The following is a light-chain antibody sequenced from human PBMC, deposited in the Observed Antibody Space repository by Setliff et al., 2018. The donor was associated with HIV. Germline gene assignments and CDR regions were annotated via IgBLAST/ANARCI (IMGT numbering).Light chain of an antibody. CDR1: SSNIGAAYD. Sequence: QSVLTQPPSVSGAPGQRVTTSCTGSSSNIGAAYDVHWYRQFPGTAPKLLIYGNINRPSGVPDRFSGSKSGTSGSLTITGLQAEDEADYYCQSYDSSLSAHVFGTGTKVTVL. CDR3: QSYDSSLSAHV. J-gene: IGLJ1*01. V-gene: IGLV1-40*01. CDR2: GNI.